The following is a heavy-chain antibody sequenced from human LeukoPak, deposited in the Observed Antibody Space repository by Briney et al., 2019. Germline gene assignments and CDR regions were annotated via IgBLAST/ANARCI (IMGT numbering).Heavy chain of an antibody. CDR3: ARASEAQWLVSH. J-gene: IGHJ4*02. D-gene: IGHD6-19*01. CDR2: IGGSADSA. CDR1: GFTFRIYA. Sequence: GGALRLSCSAPGFTFRIYAMNWVRQAPGKGLEGVSVIGGSADSADYADSVKGRFTISRDDSKNTLYLQMNSLRAEDTAVYYCARASEAQWLVSHWGQGTLVTVSS. V-gene: IGHV3-23*01.